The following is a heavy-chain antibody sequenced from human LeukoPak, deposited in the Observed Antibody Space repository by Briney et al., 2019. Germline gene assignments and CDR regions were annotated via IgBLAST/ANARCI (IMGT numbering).Heavy chain of an antibody. CDR3: ASGRGSYYFQH. V-gene: IGHV4-34*01. CDR1: GGSFSGYY. D-gene: IGHD3-10*01. CDR2: INHSGST. Sequence: KPSETLSLTCAVYGGSFSGYYWSWIRQPPGKGLEWIGEINHSGSTNYNPSLKSRVTISVDTSKNQFSLKLSSVTAADTAVYYCASGRGSYYFQHWGQGTLVTVSS. J-gene: IGHJ1*01.